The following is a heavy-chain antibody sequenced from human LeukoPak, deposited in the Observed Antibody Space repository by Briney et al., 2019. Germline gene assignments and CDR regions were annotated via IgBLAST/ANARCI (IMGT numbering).Heavy chain of an antibody. CDR1: GFTFSSYA. CDR2: ISGSGGST. CDR3: AKPPFYSSGWYGPRYFQH. J-gene: IGHJ1*01. D-gene: IGHD6-19*01. V-gene: IGHV3-23*01. Sequence: PGGSLRLSCAASGFTFSSYAMSWVRQAPGKGLEWVSAISGSGGSTYYADSVKGRFTISRDNSKNTLYLQMNSLRAEDTAVYYCAKPPFYSSGWYGPRYFQHWGQGTLVTVSS.